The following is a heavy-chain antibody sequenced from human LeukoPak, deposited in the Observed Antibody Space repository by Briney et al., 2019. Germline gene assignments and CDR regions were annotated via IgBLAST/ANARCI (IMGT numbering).Heavy chain of an antibody. CDR2: ISSSSYI. CDR1: GFTFSSYS. CDR3: ARDHHRRLYDSQARDTFDF. V-gene: IGHV3-21*01. J-gene: IGHJ3*01. D-gene: IGHD3-22*01. Sequence: GGSLRLSCAASGFTFSSYSMNWVRQAPGKGLEWVSSISSSSYIYYADSVKGRFTISRDNPNNSLYLQMNSLRAEDTAVYYCARDHHRRLYDSQARDTFDFWGQGTMVTVSS.